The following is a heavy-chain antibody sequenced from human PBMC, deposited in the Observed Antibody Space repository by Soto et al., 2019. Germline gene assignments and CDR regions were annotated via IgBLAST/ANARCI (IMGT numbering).Heavy chain of an antibody. CDR3: STTVGYCSSTSCQPAAGTKCPIDY. Sequence: QVQLVQSGAEVKKPGASVKVSCKASGYTFTSYYMHWVRQAPGQGLEWMGKINPSSGSTSYAQKYQGRVTMTRDTSTSTDYRELSSLRSEDTAVYYCSTTVGYCSSTSCQPAAGTKCPIDYWGQGTLVTVSS. V-gene: IGHV1-46*01. CDR1: GYTFTSYY. D-gene: IGHD2-2*01. CDR2: INPSSGST. J-gene: IGHJ4*02.